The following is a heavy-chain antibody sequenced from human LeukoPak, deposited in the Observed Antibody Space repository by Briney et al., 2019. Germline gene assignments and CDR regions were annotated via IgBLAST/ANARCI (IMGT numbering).Heavy chain of an antibody. Sequence: KPGGSLRLSCAASGFTFSNAWMSWVRQAPGKGLEWVGRIKSETDGGTTDYATPVKGRFTISRDDSKNTLYLQMNSLKTEDTAVYYCTSYSHYYFDYWGQGTLVTVSS. V-gene: IGHV3-15*01. CDR3: TSYSHYYFDY. D-gene: IGHD3-10*01. CDR1: GFTFSNAW. CDR2: IKSETDGGTT. J-gene: IGHJ4*02.